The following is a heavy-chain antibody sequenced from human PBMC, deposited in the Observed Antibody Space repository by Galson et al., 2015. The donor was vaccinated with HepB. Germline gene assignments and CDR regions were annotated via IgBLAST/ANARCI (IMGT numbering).Heavy chain of an antibody. Sequence: SLRLSCAASGFTFSSYAMHWVRQAPGKGLEWVAVISYDGSNKYYADSVKGRFTTSRDNSKNTLYLQMNSLRAEDTAVYYCARDRSDIVVVIAGWFDPWGQGTLVTVSS. CDR2: ISYDGSNK. CDR3: ARDRSDIVVVIAGWFDP. J-gene: IGHJ5*02. D-gene: IGHD2-15*01. V-gene: IGHV3-30-3*01. CDR1: GFTFSSYA.